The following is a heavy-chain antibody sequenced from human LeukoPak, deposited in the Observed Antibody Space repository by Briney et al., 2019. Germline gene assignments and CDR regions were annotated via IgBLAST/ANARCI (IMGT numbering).Heavy chain of an antibody. V-gene: IGHV3-48*03. CDR3: ARLGVTRPGY. CDR1: GFIFSSYE. CDR2: ISSSGSTV. Sequence: PGGSLRLSCAVSGFIFSSYEMNWVRQAPGKGLEWVSYISSSGSTVYYADSVKGRFTISRGNAKNSLFLQMNSLRAEDTAVYYCARLGVTRPGYWGQGTLVTVSS. J-gene: IGHJ4*02. D-gene: IGHD3-3*01.